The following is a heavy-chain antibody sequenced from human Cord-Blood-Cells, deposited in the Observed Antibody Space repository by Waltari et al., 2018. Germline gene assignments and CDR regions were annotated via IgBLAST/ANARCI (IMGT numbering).Heavy chain of an antibody. D-gene: IGHD3-3*01. CDR2: INHSGST. J-gene: IGHJ4*02. Sequence: QVQLQQWGAGLLKPSEPLSLTSAVFGGSFSGYYWRRIRQPPGKGLEWVGEINHSGSTNYNPSLKSRVTISVDTSKNQFSLKLSSVTAADTAVYYCARGRGILEWLTDLDYWGQGTLVTVSS. V-gene: IGHV4-34*01. CDR3: ARGRGILEWLTDLDY. CDR1: GGSFSGYY.